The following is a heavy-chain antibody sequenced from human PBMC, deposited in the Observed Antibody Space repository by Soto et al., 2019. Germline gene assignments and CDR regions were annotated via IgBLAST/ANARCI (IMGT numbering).Heavy chain of an antibody. V-gene: IGHV4-31*03. Sequence: PSETLSLTCTVSGGSISSGGYYWSWIRQHPGKGLEWIGYIYYSGSTYYNPSLKSRVTISVDTSKNQFSLKLSSVTAADTAVYYCARERIASLFFGVLWFDPWGHGTLVTVSS. CDR2: IYYSGST. CDR3: ARERIASLFFGVLWFDP. J-gene: IGHJ5*02. D-gene: IGHD3-10*01. CDR1: GGSISSGGYY.